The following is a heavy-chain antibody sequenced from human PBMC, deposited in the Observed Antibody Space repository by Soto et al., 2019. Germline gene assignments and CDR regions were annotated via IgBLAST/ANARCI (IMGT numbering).Heavy chain of an antibody. CDR1: GGSFSGYY. CDR3: ARVRDDSSGYQNWFDP. V-gene: IGHV4-34*01. D-gene: IGHD3-22*01. J-gene: IGHJ5*02. Sequence: SETLSLTCAVYGGSFSGYYWSWIRQPPGKGLEWIGEINHSGSTNYNPSLKSRVTISVDTSKNQFSLKLSSVTAADTAVYYCARVRDDSSGYQNWFDPWGQGTLVTVSS. CDR2: INHSGST.